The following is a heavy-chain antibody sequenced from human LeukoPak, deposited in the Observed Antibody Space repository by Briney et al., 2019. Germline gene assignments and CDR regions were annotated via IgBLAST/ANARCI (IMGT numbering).Heavy chain of an antibody. D-gene: IGHD3-16*02. J-gene: IGHJ4*02. CDR2: ISSRSRPI. CDR3: ASQSGDYDDVWGSYRYYFDN. Sequence: PGGSLRLACAASGLNFNEYSMNWVRQAPGKGLEWVSYISSRSRPIYYADSVKGRFTISRDNAANSVYLEMNNLRAEDTAVYYCASQSGDYDDVWGSYRYYFDNCGQGTLVIVSS. V-gene: IGHV3-48*01. CDR1: GLNFNEYS.